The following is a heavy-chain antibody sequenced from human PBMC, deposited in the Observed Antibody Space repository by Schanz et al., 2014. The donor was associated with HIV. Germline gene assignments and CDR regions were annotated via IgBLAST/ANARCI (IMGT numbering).Heavy chain of an antibody. V-gene: IGHV3-23*04. CDR1: GFTFSTYG. J-gene: IGHJ4*02. D-gene: IGHD6-19*01. CDR3: AKTSYGWYFDY. CDR2: MRGSDDST. Sequence: VQLVESGGRVVQPGRSLRLSCAASGFTFSTYGMHWVRQTPGKGLEWVSGMRGSDDSTFYADSVKGRFTISRDNSKNTLYFQMNSLRAEDTAIYYCAKTSYGWYFDYWGQGTLVTVSS.